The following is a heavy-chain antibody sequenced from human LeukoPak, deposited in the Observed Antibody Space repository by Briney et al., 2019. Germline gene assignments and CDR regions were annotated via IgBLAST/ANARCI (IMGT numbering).Heavy chain of an antibody. CDR3: ARGGPPTVTRFDY. V-gene: IGHV4-61*08. D-gene: IGHD4-17*01. Sequence: SETLSLTCTVSGGSVSSSGYYWGCIRQPPGKGLECIGYIYYSGRTNYNPSLKSRLTISVDTSKNQFSLKLRSVTAADTAVYYCARGGPPTVTRFDYWGQGTLVTVS. J-gene: IGHJ4*02. CDR1: GGSVSSSGYY. CDR2: IYYSGRT.